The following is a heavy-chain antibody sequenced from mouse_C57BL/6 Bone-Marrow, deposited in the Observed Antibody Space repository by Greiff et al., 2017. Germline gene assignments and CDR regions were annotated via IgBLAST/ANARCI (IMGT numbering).Heavy chain of an antibody. Sequence: EVQLQQSVAELVRPGASVKLSCTASGFNIKNTYMHWVKQRPEQGLEWIGRIDPANGNTTYAQKFQGKATITADTSSNTAYLQLRSLTSEDTTIYYCALIYYYGSRYYFDYWGQGTTLTVSS. V-gene: IGHV14-3*01. J-gene: IGHJ2*01. CDR3: ALIYYYGSRYYFDY. D-gene: IGHD1-1*01. CDR2: IDPANGNT. CDR1: GFNIKNTY.